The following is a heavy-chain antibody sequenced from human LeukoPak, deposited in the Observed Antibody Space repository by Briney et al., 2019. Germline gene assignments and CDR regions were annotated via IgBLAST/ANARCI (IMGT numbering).Heavy chain of an antibody. V-gene: IGHV4-30-2*01. CDR2: IYYTGST. Sequence: SQTLSLTCSVSGGSINSGGYSWSWIRQPPGKGLEWIGYIYYTGSTYYNPSLKSRVTISVDTSKNQFSLKLSSVTAADTAVYYCARGSIAARPFDYWGQGTLVTVSS. CDR1: GGSINSGGYS. D-gene: IGHD6-6*01. CDR3: ARGSIAARPFDY. J-gene: IGHJ4*02.